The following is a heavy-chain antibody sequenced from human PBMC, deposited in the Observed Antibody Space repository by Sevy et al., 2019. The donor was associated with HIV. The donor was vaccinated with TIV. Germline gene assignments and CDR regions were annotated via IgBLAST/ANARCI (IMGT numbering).Heavy chain of an antibody. Sequence: SETLSLTCSVSGDSLSSADFYWSWVRQPPGKGLEWIGYFFYSDNFYYNPSLKSRLTISVDTSKNQFSLKLTSVTAADSAVYYCARSQSVDSAPFDYWGQGTPVTVSS. CDR2: FFYSDNF. V-gene: IGHV4-30-4*01. J-gene: IGHJ4*02. CDR1: GDSLSSADFY. D-gene: IGHD5-18*01. CDR3: ARSQSVDSAPFDY.